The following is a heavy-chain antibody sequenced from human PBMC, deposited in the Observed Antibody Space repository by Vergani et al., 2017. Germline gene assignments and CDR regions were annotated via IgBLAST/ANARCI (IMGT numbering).Heavy chain of an antibody. Sequence: QVQLVQSGAEVKKPGASVKVSCKASGYTFTGYYMHWVRQAPGQGLEWTGWITPNSGGTNYAQKFQGRVTMTRDTSISTSYMDLRRLRSDDTAVYYCATFPGEGWFDPWGQGSLVTVSS. D-gene: IGHD3-10*01. V-gene: IGHV1-2*02. J-gene: IGHJ5*02. CDR3: ATFPGEGWFDP. CDR2: ITPNSGGT. CDR1: GYTFTGYY.